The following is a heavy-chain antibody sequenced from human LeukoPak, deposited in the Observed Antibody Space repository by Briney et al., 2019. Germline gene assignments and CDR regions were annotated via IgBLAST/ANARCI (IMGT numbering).Heavy chain of an antibody. Sequence: SETLSLTCTVSGGSIGSYYWNWIRQAPGKGLEWIGYIYYSGSTNYNPSLKSRVTISVDTSKNQFSLKLSSVTAADTAVYYCARDAKGQSYFDYWGQGTLVTVSS. CDR1: GGSIGSYY. CDR3: ARDAKGQSYFDY. J-gene: IGHJ4*02. V-gene: IGHV4-59*01. CDR2: IYYSGST.